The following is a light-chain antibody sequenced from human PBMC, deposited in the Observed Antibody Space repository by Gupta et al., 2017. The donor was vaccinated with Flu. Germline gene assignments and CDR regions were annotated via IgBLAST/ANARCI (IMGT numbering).Light chain of an antibody. J-gene: IGKJ1*01. V-gene: IGKV1-5*03. CDR3: QQYHTSSTWT. CDR2: KAS. Sequence: DIQMTQSPSTLSASVGDRVIITCRASQSITSWLAWYQQKPGKAPKLLIYKASTLATGVPSRFSGSGSGTEFTLTISSLQPDDFATYSCQQYHTSSTWTFGQGTKVEIK. CDR1: QSITSW.